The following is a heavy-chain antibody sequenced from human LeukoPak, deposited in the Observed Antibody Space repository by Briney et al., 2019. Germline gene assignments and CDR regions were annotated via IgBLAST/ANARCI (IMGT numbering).Heavy chain of an antibody. D-gene: IGHD6-13*01. CDR2: ISGSGGST. J-gene: IGHJ5*02. CDR3: AKGKEHSSSWAHWFDP. Sequence: GSLRLSCAASGFTFSSYAMSWVRQAPGKGLEWVSAISGSGGSTYYADSVKGRFTISRDNSKNTLYLQMNSLRAEDTAVYYCAKGKEHSSSWAHWFDPWGQGTLVTVSS. V-gene: IGHV3-23*01. CDR1: GFTFSSYA.